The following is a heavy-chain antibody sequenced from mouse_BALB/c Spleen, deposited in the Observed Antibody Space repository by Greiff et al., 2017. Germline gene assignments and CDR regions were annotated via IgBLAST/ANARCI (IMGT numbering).Heavy chain of an antibody. CDR2: IDPANGNT. V-gene: IGHV14-3*02. CDR3: APYYGYAMDY. CDR1: GFNIKDTY. J-gene: IGHJ4*01. Sequence: LQQSGAELVKPGASVKLSCTASGFNIKDTYMHWVKQRPEQGLEWIGRIDPANGNTKYDPKFQGKATITADTSSNTAYLQLSSLTSEDTAVYYCAPYYGYAMDYWGQGTSVTVSS. D-gene: IGHD1-1*01.